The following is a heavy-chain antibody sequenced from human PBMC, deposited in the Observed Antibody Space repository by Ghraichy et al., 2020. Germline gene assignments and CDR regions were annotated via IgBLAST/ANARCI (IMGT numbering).Heavy chain of an antibody. Sequence: SVNVSCKASGYTFTSYGISWVRQAPGQGLEWMGWISAYNGNTNYAQKLQGRVTMTTDTSTSTAYMELRSLRSDDTAVYYCARGGGLLWFGETYNWFDPWGQGTLVTVSS. CDR1: GYTFTSYG. CDR3: ARGGGLLWFGETYNWFDP. CDR2: ISAYNGNT. V-gene: IGHV1-18*01. J-gene: IGHJ5*02. D-gene: IGHD3-10*01.